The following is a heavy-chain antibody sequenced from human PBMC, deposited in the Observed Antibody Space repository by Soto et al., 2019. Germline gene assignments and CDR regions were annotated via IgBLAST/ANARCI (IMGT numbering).Heavy chain of an antibody. V-gene: IGHV5-51*01. D-gene: IGHD1-26*01. CDR1: GYTFTYYW. J-gene: IGHJ4*01. CDR3: GRHYGGATTGIDY. CDR2: TYPFDSDT. Sequence: GESLKSSCEGSGYTFTYYWIGWVRQMPGKGLEWLGVTYPFDSDTRYSPSFQGRVTISAVQSPNTAYLELSRLQASDTAIYCCGRHYGGATTGIDYWGQGTLVTVSS.